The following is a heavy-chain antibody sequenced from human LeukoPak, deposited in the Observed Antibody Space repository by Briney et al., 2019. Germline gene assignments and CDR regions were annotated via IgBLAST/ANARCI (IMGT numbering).Heavy chain of an antibody. CDR1: GGTFSSYT. CDR3: ARESSSLHYFDY. J-gene: IGHJ4*02. Sequence: SVKVSCKASGGTFSSYTISWVRQAPGQGLEWMGGIIPILGIANYAQKFQGRVTITADKSTSTAYMELSSLRSEDTAVYYCARESSSLHYFDYWGQGTLVTVSS. V-gene: IGHV1-69*10. CDR2: IIPILGIA. D-gene: IGHD6-13*01.